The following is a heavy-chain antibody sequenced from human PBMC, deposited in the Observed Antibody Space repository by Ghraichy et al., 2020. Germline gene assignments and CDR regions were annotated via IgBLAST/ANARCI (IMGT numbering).Heavy chain of an antibody. D-gene: IGHD6-13*01. CDR3: ARDRGSEQQLVFGPYYYYYGMDV. V-gene: IGHV3-21*01. CDR1: GFTFSSYS. CDR2: ISSSSSYI. J-gene: IGHJ6*02. Sequence: GGTLRLSCAASGFTFSSYSMNWVRQAPGKGLEWVSSISSSSSYIYYADSVKGRFTISRDNAKNSLYLQMNSLRAEDTAVYYCARDRGSEQQLVFGPYYYYYGMDVWGQGTTVTVSS.